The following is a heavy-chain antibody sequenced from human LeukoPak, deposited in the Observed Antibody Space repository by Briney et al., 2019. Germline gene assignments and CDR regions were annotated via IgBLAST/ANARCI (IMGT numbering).Heavy chain of an antibody. V-gene: IGHV1-24*01. Sequence: ASVKVSCKVSGYTLTELSMHWVRQAPGQGLEWMGGFDPEDGETIYAQKFQGRVTMTEDTSTDTAYMEPSSLRSEDTAVYYCATTGFPSGSYYYFDYWGQGTLVTVSS. J-gene: IGHJ4*02. CDR2: FDPEDGET. CDR3: ATTGFPSGSYYYFDY. D-gene: IGHD1-26*01. CDR1: GYTLTELS.